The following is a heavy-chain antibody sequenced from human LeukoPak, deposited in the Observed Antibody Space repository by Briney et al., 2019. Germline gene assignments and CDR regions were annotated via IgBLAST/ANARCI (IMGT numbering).Heavy chain of an antibody. CDR1: GGSFSGYY. J-gene: IGHJ6*04. CDR2: INHSGST. V-gene: IGHV4-34*01. Sequence: SETLSLTCAVYGGSFSGYYWSWIRQPPGKGLEWIGEINHSGSTNYNPSLKSRVTISVDTSKNQFSLKLSSVTAADTAVYYCASPYYDFWSGPLDVWGKGTTVTVSS. D-gene: IGHD3-3*01. CDR3: ASPYYDFWSGPLDV.